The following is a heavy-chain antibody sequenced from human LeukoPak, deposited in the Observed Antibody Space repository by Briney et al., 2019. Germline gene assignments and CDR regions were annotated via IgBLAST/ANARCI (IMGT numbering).Heavy chain of an antibody. V-gene: IGHV1-8*01. CDR2: MNPVSGNA. J-gene: IGHJ4*02. Sequence: ASVKVSCKASGYTFTNFDINWVRQAPGQGLEWMGWMNPVSGNAGSAQKFQGRVTLTRDTSISTAYMELTSLRSDDTAFYYCARAPMGAAALYWGQGTLVTVSS. D-gene: IGHD6-13*01. CDR3: ARAPMGAAALY. CDR1: GYTFTNFD.